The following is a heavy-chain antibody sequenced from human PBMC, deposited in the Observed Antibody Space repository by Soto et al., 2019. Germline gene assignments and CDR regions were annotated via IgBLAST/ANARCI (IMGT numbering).Heavy chain of an antibody. J-gene: IGHJ4*02. D-gene: IGHD5-12*01. V-gene: IGHV4-34*01. CDR1: GGSFSGDY. Sequence: PSETLSLTCAVSGGSFSGDYWSWIRQPPGKGLESIANSYYDGSTYYYPSLKSRVTISVYTSKSQCSLKLSSVTAADTAVYYCVRSHIVPHLCRFPYDYWGQGTLVTVSS. CDR2: SYYDGST. CDR3: VRSHIVPHLCRFPYDY.